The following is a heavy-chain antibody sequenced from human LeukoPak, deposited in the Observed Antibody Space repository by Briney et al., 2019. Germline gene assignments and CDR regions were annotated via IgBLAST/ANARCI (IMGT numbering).Heavy chain of an antibody. J-gene: IGHJ3*02. CDR2: ISGSGGST. CDR3: AGGRNWDDAFDI. Sequence: PGGSLRLSCAASGFTFSSYAMSWVRQAPGKGLEWVSAISGSGGSTYYADSVKGRFTISRDNSKNTLYLQMNSLRAEDTAVYYCAGGRNWDDAFDIWGQGTMVTVSS. V-gene: IGHV3-23*01. D-gene: IGHD7-27*01. CDR1: GFTFSSYA.